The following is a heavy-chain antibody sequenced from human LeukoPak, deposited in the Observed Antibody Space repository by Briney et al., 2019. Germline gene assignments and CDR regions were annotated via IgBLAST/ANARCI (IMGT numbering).Heavy chain of an antibody. J-gene: IGHJ4*02. Sequence: GGSLRLSCAASGFIFSDQNMNWVRQPPGKGLEWVSSISRTSNYIYYADLVKGRFTISRDNANNSLYLQMSSLRAEDTAIYYCSVGGLGEFTFDLWGQGTLVTVSS. CDR1: GFIFSDQN. D-gene: IGHD5-12*01. CDR2: ISRTSNYI. CDR3: SVGGLGEFTFDL. V-gene: IGHV3-21*01.